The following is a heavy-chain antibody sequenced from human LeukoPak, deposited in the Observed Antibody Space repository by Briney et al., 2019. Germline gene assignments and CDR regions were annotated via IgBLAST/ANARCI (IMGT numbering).Heavy chain of an antibody. Sequence: PGGSLRLSCAASGFTFSSHWMSWVRQAPGKGLEWVATIKPDGRERYYVDSVKGRFTISRDNAKNSLYLQITSLRTEDTAVYYCTRDDYGGTKYWGQGTLVTVSS. V-gene: IGHV3-7*01. CDR1: GFTFSSHW. J-gene: IGHJ4*02. D-gene: IGHD4/OR15-4a*01. CDR3: TRDDYGGTKY. CDR2: IKPDGRER.